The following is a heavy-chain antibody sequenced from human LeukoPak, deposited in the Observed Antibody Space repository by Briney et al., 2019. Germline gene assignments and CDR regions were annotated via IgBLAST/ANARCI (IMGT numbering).Heavy chain of an antibody. Sequence: GGSLRLSCAASGFTFSTYWMHWVRQAPGKGLVWVSRIRPEGTTTAYADSVKGRFTISRDNAKNTLFLQMNSLSAEDTAVYYCARDLDWIFLDHWGQGTLVTVSS. D-gene: IGHD3-9*01. CDR3: ARDLDWIFLDH. J-gene: IGHJ4*02. CDR2: IRPEGTTT. CDR1: GFTFSTYW. V-gene: IGHV3-74*03.